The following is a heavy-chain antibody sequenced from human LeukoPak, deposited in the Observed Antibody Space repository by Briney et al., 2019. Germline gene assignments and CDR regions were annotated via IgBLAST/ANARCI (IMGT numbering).Heavy chain of an antibody. D-gene: IGHD1-26*01. CDR2: FHTRGST. V-gene: IGHV4-61*02. CDR1: RGSISSGNYY. CDR3: ARDGLGYSGSPSDAFDI. J-gene: IGHJ3*02. Sequence: SETLSLTCTVSRGSISSGNYYWSWIRQPAGKGLEWIGRFHTRGSTNYNPSLKSRVIISVDTSKNQFSLKLSSVTAADTAVYYCARDGLGYSGSPSDAFDIWGQGTMVTVSS.